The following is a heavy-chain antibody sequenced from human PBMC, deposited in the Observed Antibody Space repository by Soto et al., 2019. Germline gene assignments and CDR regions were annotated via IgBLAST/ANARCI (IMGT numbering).Heavy chain of an antibody. D-gene: IGHD2-2*01. J-gene: IGHJ6*03. Sequence: ASVKVSCKASGGTFSSYTISWVRQAPGQGLEWMGRIIPILGIANYAQKFQGRVTITADKSTSTAYMELSSLRSEDTAVYYCARGAPQRHFVVPAAMLSYYYYMDVWGKGTTVTVSS. CDR2: IIPILGIA. CDR1: GGTFSSYT. CDR3: ARGAPQRHFVVPAAMLSYYYYMDV. V-gene: IGHV1-69*02.